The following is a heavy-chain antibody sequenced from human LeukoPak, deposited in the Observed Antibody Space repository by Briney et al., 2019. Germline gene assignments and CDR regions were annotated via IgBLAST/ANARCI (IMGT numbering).Heavy chain of an antibody. CDR1: GFTVSSNY. Sequence: PGGSLRLSCAASGFTVSSNYMSWVRQAPGKGLEWVANINQDGSEKYYVDSVKGRFTISRDNAKKSLYLQMNSLRAEDTAVYYCGRVGAYYGSGSYSDYWGQGTLVTVSS. CDR2: INQDGSEK. D-gene: IGHD3-10*01. J-gene: IGHJ4*02. CDR3: GRVGAYYGSGSYSDY. V-gene: IGHV3-7*01.